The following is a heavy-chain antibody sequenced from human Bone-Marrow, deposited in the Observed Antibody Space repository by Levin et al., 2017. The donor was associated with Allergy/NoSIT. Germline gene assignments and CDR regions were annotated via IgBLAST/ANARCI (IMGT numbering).Heavy chain of an antibody. CDR2: ISTDGRSQ. J-gene: IGHJ4*02. Sequence: GGSLRLSCAASGFRFSDYGMQWVRQAPGKGPEWMAVISTDGRSQYYADSVKGRFTISRDNSKNTVSLQMDSLRVEDTAVYYCAKEFAAGDSNGWPTDYWGQGTPVTVSS. V-gene: IGHV3-30*18. CDR1: GFRFSDYG. CDR3: AKEFAAGDSNGWPTDY. D-gene: IGHD6-19*01.